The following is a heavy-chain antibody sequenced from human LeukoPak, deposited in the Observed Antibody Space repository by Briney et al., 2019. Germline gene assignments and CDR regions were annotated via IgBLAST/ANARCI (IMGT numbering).Heavy chain of an antibody. D-gene: IGHD3-22*01. V-gene: IGHV3-74*01. CDR3: AKDEEYYYDSSGYYYFWFDP. J-gene: IGHJ5*02. Sequence: PGGSLRLSCAASGFTFSSYWMHWVRQAPGKGLMWVSGINSDGSSTSYADSVKGRFTISRDNAKNTLSLQMNSLRAEDTAVYYCAKDEEYYYDSSGYYYFWFDPWGQGTLVTVSS. CDR1: GFTFSSYW. CDR2: INSDGSST.